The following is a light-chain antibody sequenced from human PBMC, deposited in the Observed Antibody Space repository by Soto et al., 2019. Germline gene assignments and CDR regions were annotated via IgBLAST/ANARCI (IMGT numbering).Light chain of an antibody. CDR2: DAS. Sequence: AIQLTQSPSSLSASVGDRVTITCRASPGINSALAWYQQKPGKAPKLLIYDASSLESGVPSRFSGSGSGTDFTLTISSLQPEDFATYYCQQFNSYPITFGQGTRLEIK. V-gene: IGKV1-13*02. J-gene: IGKJ5*01. CDR1: PGINSA. CDR3: QQFNSYPIT.